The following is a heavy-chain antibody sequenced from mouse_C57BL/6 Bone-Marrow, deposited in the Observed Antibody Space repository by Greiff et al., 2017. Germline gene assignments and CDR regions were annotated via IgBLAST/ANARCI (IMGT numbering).Heavy chain of an antibody. D-gene: IGHD2-3*01. CDR1: GYTFTDYE. J-gene: IGHJ2*01. CDR2: IDPETGGT. CDR3: TRWLLPYYFDY. V-gene: IGHV1-15*01. Sequence: QVQLQQSGAELVRPGASVTLSCKASGYTFTDYEMHWVKQTPVHGLEWIGAIDPETGGTAYNQKFKGKAILTADKSSSTAYMELRSLTSEDSAGYYCTRWLLPYYFDYWGQGTTLTVSS.